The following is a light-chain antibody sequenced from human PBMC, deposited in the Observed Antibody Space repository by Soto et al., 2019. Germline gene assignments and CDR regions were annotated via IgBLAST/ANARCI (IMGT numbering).Light chain of an antibody. V-gene: IGKV3-15*01. CDR2: GAS. CDR3: QQYNDWWT. J-gene: IGKJ1*01. CDR1: QSVSSN. Sequence: EIVFAHSSATLSFSPVEGATLSCRASQSVSSNLTWYQQKPGQAPRLLIYGASTRATGVPARFSGSGSGTEFTLTISSLQSEDFAVYYCQQYNDWWTFGQGTKVDIK.